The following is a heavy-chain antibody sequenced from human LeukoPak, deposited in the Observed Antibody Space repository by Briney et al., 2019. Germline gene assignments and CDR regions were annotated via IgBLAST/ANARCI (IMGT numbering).Heavy chain of an antibody. CDR1: GGSISSSSYY. V-gene: IGHV4-39*07. D-gene: IGHD3-10*01. Sequence: PSETLSLTCTVSGGSISSSSYYWGWILQPPGKGLEWIGSIYYSGSTYYNPSLKSRVTISVDTSKNQFSLKLSSVTAADTAVYYCARSMVFFDYWGQGTLLTVSS. J-gene: IGHJ4*02. CDR3: ARSMVFFDY. CDR2: IYYSGST.